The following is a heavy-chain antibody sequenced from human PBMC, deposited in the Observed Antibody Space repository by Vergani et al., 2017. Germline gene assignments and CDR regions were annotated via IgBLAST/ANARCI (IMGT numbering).Heavy chain of an antibody. CDR1: GGTFSSYA. CDR2: IIPIFGTA. V-gene: IGHV1-69*01. D-gene: IGHD3-3*01. Sequence: QVQLVQSGAEVKKPGSSVKVSCKASGGTFSSYAISWVRQAPGQGLEWMWGIIPIFGTANYAQKFQGRVTITADESTNTAYMELSSLRSEDTAVYYCASDRGIAICGAPWYFDLWGRGTMVTVSS. CDR3: ASDRGIAICGAPWYFDL. J-gene: IGHJ2*01.